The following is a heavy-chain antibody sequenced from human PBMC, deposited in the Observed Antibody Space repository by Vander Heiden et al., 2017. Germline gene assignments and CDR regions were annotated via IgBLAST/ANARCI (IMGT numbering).Heavy chain of an antibody. J-gene: IGHJ6*02. CDR3: ARFALYYYGMDV. CDR1: GFTFSDYS. CDR2: ITGSGYNV. D-gene: IGHD2-15*01. V-gene: IGHV3-21*02. Sequence: EVQLVESGGGRVKPGGSLRLSCAASGFTFSDYSMNWVGQAPGKGLEWVSSITGSGYNVYYADSVKGRFTISRDNAKNSLYLQMNSLRAEDTAVYFCARFALYYYGMDVWGQGTTVTVSS.